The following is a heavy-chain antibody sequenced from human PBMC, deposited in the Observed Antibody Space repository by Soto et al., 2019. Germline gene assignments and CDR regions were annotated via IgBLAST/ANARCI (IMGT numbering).Heavy chain of an antibody. CDR1: GLTFSSCW. Sequence: EVQLVESGGGLAQPGGSLRLSCAASGLTFSSCWMTWVRQAPGKGLEWVANIKQDGCEKYYVDSVKGRFTISRDNAKNSLYLQMNNLRVEDTAVYYCARGEAIGDDPWGHGTLVTVSS. D-gene: IGHD3-10*01. CDR3: ARGEAIGDDP. CDR2: IKQDGCEK. J-gene: IGHJ5*02. V-gene: IGHV3-7*01.